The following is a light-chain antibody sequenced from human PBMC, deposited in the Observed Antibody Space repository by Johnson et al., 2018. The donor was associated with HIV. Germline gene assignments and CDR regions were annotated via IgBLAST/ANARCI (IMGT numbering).Light chain of an antibody. CDR3: GSWDSSLSAFV. CDR1: SSNIGSNT. V-gene: IGLV1-44*01. CDR2: RNN. J-gene: IGLJ1*01. Sequence: QSVLTQPPSASGTPGQRVTISCSGSSSNIGSNTVNWYQQLPGTAPKLLIYRNNQRPSGVPDRFSGYKSGTSATLGITGLQTGDETDYYCGSWDSSLSAFVFGTGTKVTVL.